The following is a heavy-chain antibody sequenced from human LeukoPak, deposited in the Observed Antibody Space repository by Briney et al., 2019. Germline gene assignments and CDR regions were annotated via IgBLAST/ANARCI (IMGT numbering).Heavy chain of an antibody. J-gene: IGHJ4*02. V-gene: IGHV6-1*01. CDR2: TYYRSRWYN. Sequence: SQTLSLTCAVSGDTISSNSVALNWIRQSPSRGLEWLGRTYYRSRWYNEYAVSVKSRITINPDTSKNQFSLQVNSVTPEDTAVYYCARGVNSSFDSWGQGTLVTVSS. CDR3: ARGVNSSFDS. CDR1: GDTISSNSVA. D-gene: IGHD4-23*01.